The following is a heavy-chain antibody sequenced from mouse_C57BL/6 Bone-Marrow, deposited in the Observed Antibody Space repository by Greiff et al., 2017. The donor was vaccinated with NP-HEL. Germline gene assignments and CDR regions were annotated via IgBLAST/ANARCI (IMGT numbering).Heavy chain of an antibody. J-gene: IGHJ4*01. CDR1: GYTFTSYW. CDR3: AREVLYYGSPYYAMDY. Sequence: QVQLQQPGAELVMPGASVKLSCKASGYTFTSYWMHWVKQRPGQGLEWIGEIDPSDSYTNYNQKFKGKSTLTVDKSSSTAYMQHSRLTSEDSAVYDCAREVLYYGSPYYAMDYWGQGTSVTVSS. V-gene: IGHV1-69*01. CDR2: IDPSDSYT. D-gene: IGHD1-1*01.